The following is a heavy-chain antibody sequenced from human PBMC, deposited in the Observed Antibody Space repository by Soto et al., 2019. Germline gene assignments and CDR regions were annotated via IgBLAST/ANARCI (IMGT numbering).Heavy chain of an antibody. D-gene: IGHD6-19*01. CDR1: GFTFSGYG. Sequence: QVQLVESGGGVVQPGRSLRLSCAASGFTFSGYGMHWVRQAPGKGLDWVAAISNDASTKHYADSVKGRFTISRATSKNTRDLQMNSLRAEDTAVYYCAKYSVSEHSSGPPQGHWGQGSLVTVS. CDR2: ISNDASTK. J-gene: IGHJ4*02. V-gene: IGHV3-30*18. CDR3: AKYSVSEHSSGPPQGH.